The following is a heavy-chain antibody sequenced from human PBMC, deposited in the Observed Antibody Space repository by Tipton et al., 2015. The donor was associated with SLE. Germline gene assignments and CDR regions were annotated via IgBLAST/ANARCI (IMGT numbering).Heavy chain of an antibody. D-gene: IGHD3-3*01. CDR3: TTGVPGVVITQGAFDI. CDR2: IKSKTDGGTT. CDR1: GFTFSSYW. Sequence: SLRLSCAASGFTFSSYWMSWVRQAPGKGLEWVGRIKSKTDGGTTDYAAPVKGRFTISRDDSKNTLYLQMNSLKTEDTAVYYCTTGVPGVVITQGAFDIWGQGTMVTVSS. V-gene: IGHV3-15*01. J-gene: IGHJ3*02.